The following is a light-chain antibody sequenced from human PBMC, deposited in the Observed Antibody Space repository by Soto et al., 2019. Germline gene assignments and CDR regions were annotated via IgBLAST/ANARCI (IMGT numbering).Light chain of an antibody. V-gene: IGKV3-15*01. CDR1: QSVSSN. Sequence: EIVMTQSPATLSVSPGERATLSCRASQSVSSNLAWYQQKPGQAPRLLIYGASTRATGIPARFSGGGSGTEFTLNISSLQSEDFAVYYCQQYNNWPLTFGGGTKVDIK. CDR3: QQYNNWPLT. J-gene: IGKJ4*01. CDR2: GAS.